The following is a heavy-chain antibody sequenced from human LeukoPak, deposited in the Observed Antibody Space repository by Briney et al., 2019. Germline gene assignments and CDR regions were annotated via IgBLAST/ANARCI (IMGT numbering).Heavy chain of an antibody. V-gene: IGHV4-34*01. Sequence: SETLSLTCAVYGGSFSGYYWSWIRQPPGKGLEWIGEINHSGSTNYNPSLKSRVTISVDTSKNQFSLKLSSVTAADTAVYYCARSRKQLLWGQGTLVTVSS. CDR2: INHSGST. CDR3: ARSRKQLL. J-gene: IGHJ4*02. D-gene: IGHD6-13*01. CDR1: GGSFSGYY.